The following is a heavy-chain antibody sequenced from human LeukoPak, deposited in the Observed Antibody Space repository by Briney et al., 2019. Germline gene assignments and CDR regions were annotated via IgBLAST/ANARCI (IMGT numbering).Heavy chain of an antibody. CDR1: GGSISSGSYC. V-gene: IGHV4-61*09. J-gene: IGHJ4*02. Sequence: SQTLSLTCTVSGGSISSGSYCWGWIRQPAGKGLEWIGHIHTSGNTNYNSSLKSRVTISVDTSKNQFSLKLSSVTAADTAVYYCARVTGYMIEDYFDYWGQGTLVTVSS. CDR2: IHTSGNT. D-gene: IGHD3-22*01. CDR3: ARVTGYMIEDYFDY.